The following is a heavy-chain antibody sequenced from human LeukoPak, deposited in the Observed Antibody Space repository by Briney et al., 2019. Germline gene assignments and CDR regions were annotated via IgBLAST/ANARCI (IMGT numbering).Heavy chain of an antibody. Sequence: GGSLRLSCAASGFTFSSYAMSWVRQAPGKGLEWVSAISGSGGSTYYADSVKGRFTISRDDSKNTLYLQMNSLRAEDTAVYYCAKGLSYYDSSGYYGYNYWGQGTLVTVSS. CDR2: ISGSGGST. V-gene: IGHV3-23*01. CDR3: AKGLSYYDSSGYYGYNY. D-gene: IGHD3-22*01. CDR1: GFTFSSYA. J-gene: IGHJ4*02.